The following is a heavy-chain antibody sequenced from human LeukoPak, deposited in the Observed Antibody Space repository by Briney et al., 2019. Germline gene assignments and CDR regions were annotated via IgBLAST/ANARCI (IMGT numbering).Heavy chain of an antibody. V-gene: IGHV3-74*01. CDR2: VDHGGSGT. CDR1: GFTFTSHW. J-gene: IGHJ4*02. D-gene: IGHD7-27*01. Sequence: GGSLTLSCATSGFTFTSHWMHWVRQVAGKGLVWLARVDHGGSGTNYADSVKGRFTISRDNAKSTVYLQMNSLRVEDTAVYYCIIDLGWGQGTLVTVSS. CDR3: IIDLG.